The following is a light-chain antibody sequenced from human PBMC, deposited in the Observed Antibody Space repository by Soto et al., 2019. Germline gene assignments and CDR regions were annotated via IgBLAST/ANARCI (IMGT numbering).Light chain of an antibody. J-gene: IGLJ1*01. CDR2: KGT. CDR3: CSSAPESTYV. CDR1: SDDVGAYNS. Sequence: QSALAQAASVSGSPGQSITISCTGTSDDVGAYNSVSWYQQLPHKAPQVILYKGTQRPSGVSSRFSGCTSGNAASLTISGLQADDEADYFCCSSAPESTYVFGTGTKVTVL. V-gene: IGLV2-23*01.